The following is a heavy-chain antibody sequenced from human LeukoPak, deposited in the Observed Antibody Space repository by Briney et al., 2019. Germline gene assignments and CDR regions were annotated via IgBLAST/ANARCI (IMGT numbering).Heavy chain of an antibody. CDR2: ISFDSGAET. J-gene: IGHJ3*02. D-gene: IGHD6-6*01. Sequence: PGGSLRLSCAASGFSFSSYFMHWVRQAPGKGLEWVSSISFDSGAETHYADSVKGRFTVSRDNTKNSMYLQMDSLTAEDTAVYYCARVGSSDAFDIWGQGTMVTVSS. V-gene: IGHV3-21*01. CDR1: GFSFSSYF. CDR3: ARVGSSDAFDI.